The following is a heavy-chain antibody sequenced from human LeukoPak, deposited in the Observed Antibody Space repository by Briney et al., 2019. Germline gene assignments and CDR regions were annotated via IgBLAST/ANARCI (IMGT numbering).Heavy chain of an antibody. D-gene: IGHD1-7*01. Sequence: SETLSLTCTVPGGSISSYYWSWIRQPPGKGLEWIGYIYYSGSTNYNPSLKSRVTISVDTSKNQFSLKLSSVTAADTAVYYCARDNWNYGSSMDVWGQGTTVTVSS. V-gene: IGHV4-59*01. J-gene: IGHJ6*02. CDR1: GGSISSYY. CDR3: ARDNWNYGSSMDV. CDR2: IYYSGST.